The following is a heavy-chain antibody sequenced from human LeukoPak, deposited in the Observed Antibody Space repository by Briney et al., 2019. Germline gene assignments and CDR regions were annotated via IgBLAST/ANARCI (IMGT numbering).Heavy chain of an antibody. V-gene: IGHV3-30*04. Sequence: GGSLRLSCVASGFTFSNYAMHWVRQAPGKGLEWVAVISYGGSNKYYADSVKGRFTISRDNSKNTLYLQMISLRAEDTAVYYCARARYWVGGAFDIWGQGTMVTVSS. CDR2: ISYGGSNK. CDR1: GFTFSNYA. CDR3: ARARYWVGGAFDI. J-gene: IGHJ3*02. D-gene: IGHD2-15*01.